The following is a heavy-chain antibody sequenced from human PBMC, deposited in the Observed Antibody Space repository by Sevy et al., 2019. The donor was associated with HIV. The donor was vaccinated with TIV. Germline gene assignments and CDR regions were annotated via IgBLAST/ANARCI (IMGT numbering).Heavy chain of an antibody. D-gene: IGHD3-3*01. J-gene: IGHJ4*02. V-gene: IGHV3-33*08. Sequence: GGSLRLSCAASGFTFSSYGMHWVRQAPGKGLEWVAVIWYDGSNKYYADSVKGRFTISRDNSKNTLYLQMNSLRAEDTAVYYCASDRGSGYYVLRIDYWGQGTLVTVSS. CDR2: IWYDGSNK. CDR1: GFTFSSYG. CDR3: ASDRGSGYYVLRIDY.